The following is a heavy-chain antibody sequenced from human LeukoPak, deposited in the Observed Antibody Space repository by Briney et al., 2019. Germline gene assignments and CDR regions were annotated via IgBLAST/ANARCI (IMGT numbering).Heavy chain of an antibody. J-gene: IGHJ4*02. CDR3: ASHSAWGPFDC. D-gene: IGHD7-27*01. V-gene: IGHV4-59*08. CDR1: GGSMSGYY. CDR2: IYYRGTT. Sequence: SETLPLTCTVSGGSMSGYYWSWMRQSPGMGLEWIAYIYYRGTTNYNPSLKSRVTISVDTSKNQFSLKLSSVTAADTAVYYCASHSAWGPFDCWGQGTLVTVSS.